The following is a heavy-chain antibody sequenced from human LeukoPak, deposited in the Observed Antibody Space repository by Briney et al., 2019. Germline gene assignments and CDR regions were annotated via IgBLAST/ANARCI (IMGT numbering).Heavy chain of an antibody. Sequence: SETLSLTCTVSGVSISSYFWSWIRQPPGKGLEWIAYIYYSGGTNYNPSLKSRVTISVDTSKNQFSLKLSSVTAADTAVYYCARAPHLYYDKADYFDYWGQGTLVTVSS. CDR3: ARAPHLYYDKADYFDY. D-gene: IGHD3-22*01. V-gene: IGHV4-59*01. CDR2: IYYSGGT. CDR1: GVSISSYF. J-gene: IGHJ4*02.